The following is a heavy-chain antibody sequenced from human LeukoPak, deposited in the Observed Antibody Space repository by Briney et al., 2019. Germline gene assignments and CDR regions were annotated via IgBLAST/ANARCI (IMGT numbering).Heavy chain of an antibody. Sequence: PGGSLRLSCAASGFTFSSYWMHWVRQAPGKGLVWVSRINSDGRSTSYADSVKGRFTISRDNAKNTLYLQMNSLRAEDTAVYYCARAVCDYVWGSYRYPFDYWGQGTLVTVSS. J-gene: IGHJ4*02. V-gene: IGHV3-74*01. CDR1: GFTFSSYW. CDR3: ARAVCDYVWGSYRYPFDY. D-gene: IGHD3-16*02. CDR2: INSDGRST.